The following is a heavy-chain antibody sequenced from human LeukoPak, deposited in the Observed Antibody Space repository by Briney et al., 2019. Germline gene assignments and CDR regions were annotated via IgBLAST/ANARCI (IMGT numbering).Heavy chain of an antibody. CDR1: GGTFSSYA. CDR3: ARERGIQLPKGGIDP. J-gene: IGHJ5*02. D-gene: IGHD5-18*01. V-gene: IGHV1-69*05. Sequence: SVKVSCKASGGTFSSYAISWVRQAPGQGLEWMGRIIPIFGTANYSQKLQGRVTITTDESTSTAYMELSSLRSEDTAVYYCARERGIQLPKGGIDPWGQGTLVTVSS. CDR2: IIPIFGTA.